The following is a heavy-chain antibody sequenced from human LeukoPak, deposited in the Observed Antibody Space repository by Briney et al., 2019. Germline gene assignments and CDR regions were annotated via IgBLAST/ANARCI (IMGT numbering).Heavy chain of an antibody. Sequence: ASVKVSCKASGGTFTSYYMHWVRQAPGQGLEWMGIINPSGGSTSYAQKFQGRVTMTRDTSTSTVYMELSSLRSEDTAVYYCAREGPEDSSGYYHKLPDYWGQGTLVTVSS. V-gene: IGHV1-46*01. D-gene: IGHD3-22*01. CDR2: INPSGGST. CDR1: GGTFTSYY. J-gene: IGHJ4*02. CDR3: AREGPEDSSGYYHKLPDY.